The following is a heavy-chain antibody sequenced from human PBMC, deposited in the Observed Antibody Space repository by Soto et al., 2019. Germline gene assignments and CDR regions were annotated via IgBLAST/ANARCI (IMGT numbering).Heavy chain of an antibody. CDR1: GYSISSGYY. J-gene: IGHJ6*02. Sequence: SETLSLTCAVSGYSISSGYYWGWIRQPPGKGLEWIGSIHHSGSTYYNPSLKSRVTISVDTSKNQFSLRLSSVTAADTAVYYCARGPPPYYVRSSAGMDVWGQGTTVTVSS. V-gene: IGHV4-38-2*01. D-gene: IGHD3-10*02. CDR2: IHHSGST. CDR3: ARGPPPYYVRSSAGMDV.